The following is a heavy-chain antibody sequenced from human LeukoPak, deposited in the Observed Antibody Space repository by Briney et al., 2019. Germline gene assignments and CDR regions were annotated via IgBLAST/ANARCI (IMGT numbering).Heavy chain of an antibody. D-gene: IGHD6-19*01. CDR3: AKGVRSSGWYDAFDI. Sequence: GGSLRLSCAASGFTFSSYEMNWVRQAPGKGLEWVSYISSSGSTIYYADSVKGRFTISRDNAKNSLYLQMNSLRAEDTAVYYCAKGVRSSGWYDAFDIWGQGTMVTVSS. J-gene: IGHJ3*02. CDR2: ISSSGSTI. V-gene: IGHV3-48*03. CDR1: GFTFSSYE.